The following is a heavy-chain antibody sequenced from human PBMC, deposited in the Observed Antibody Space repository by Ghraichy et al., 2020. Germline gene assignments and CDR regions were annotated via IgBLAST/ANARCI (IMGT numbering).Heavy chain of an antibody. D-gene: IGHD2-2*02. V-gene: IGHV1-69*13. CDR2: IIPILGTP. CDR1: GGTFSNFA. CDR3: ARGEAIVPAAISDRLSPGFHYYYMDV. Sequence: SVKVSCKASGGTFSNFAINWVRQAPGQGLEWMGGIIPILGTPNYAQKFQGRVTITADESASTAYMELNSLTSEDTALYYCARGEAIVPAAISDRLSPGFHYYYMDVWGKGTTVTVSS. J-gene: IGHJ6*03.